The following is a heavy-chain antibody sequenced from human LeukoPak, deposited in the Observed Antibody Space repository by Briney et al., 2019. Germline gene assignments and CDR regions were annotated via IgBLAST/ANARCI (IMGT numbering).Heavy chain of an antibody. J-gene: IGHJ4*02. CDR2: IYSGGST. CDR1: GFTVSSNY. CDR3: ARDAGTTGTTSVN. V-gene: IGHV3-53*01. D-gene: IGHD1-1*01. Sequence: GGSLRLSCAASGFTVSSNYMSWVRQAPGKGLEWVSIIYSGGSTFYADSVKGRFTISRDNAKNSLYLQMNSLRAEDTAVYYCARDAGTTGTTSVNWGQGTLVTVSS.